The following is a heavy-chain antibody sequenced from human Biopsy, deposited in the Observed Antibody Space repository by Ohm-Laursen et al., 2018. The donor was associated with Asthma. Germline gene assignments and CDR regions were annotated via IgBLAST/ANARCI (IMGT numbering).Heavy chain of an antibody. CDR3: AKARSDCVITESYDY. D-gene: IGHD3-22*01. J-gene: IGHJ4*02. Sequence: SLRLSCAASGFKFDDYTMRWVRQAPGKGLEWVSGISRNSATIGYADSVEGRFTISRDNAKNSVFLHMNSLRAEDTAFYYCAKARSDCVITESYDYWGQGVLVTVSS. CDR2: ISRNSATI. CDR1: GFKFDDYT. V-gene: IGHV3-9*01.